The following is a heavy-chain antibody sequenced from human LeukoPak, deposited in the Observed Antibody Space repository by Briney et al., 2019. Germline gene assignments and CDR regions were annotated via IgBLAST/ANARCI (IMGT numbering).Heavy chain of an antibody. CDR3: ARPLGYCSGGSCLDFDS. CDR2: IYPVDSDT. Sequence: PGESLRISCKGYGYSFTSYWIGWVRQMPGKGLEWMGIIYPVDSDTRYSPSFQDQVTISADKSISTAYLQWSSLKASDTAMYYCARPLGYCSGGSCLDFDSWGQGTLVTVSS. CDR1: GYSFTSYW. J-gene: IGHJ4*02. V-gene: IGHV5-51*01. D-gene: IGHD2-15*01.